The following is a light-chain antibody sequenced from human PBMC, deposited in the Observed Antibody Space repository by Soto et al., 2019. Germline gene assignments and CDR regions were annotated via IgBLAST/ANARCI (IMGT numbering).Light chain of an antibody. CDR3: QQYNSYPIS. Sequence: DIKMTQSPSTLSASVGDRVTITCRASQSISSWLAWYQQKPGKAPKLLIYKASSLESGVPSRFSGSGSGTEFSLTHSRLQPDDLATYYCQQYNSYPISFGQGTRLETK. CDR2: KAS. V-gene: IGKV1-5*03. CDR1: QSISSW. J-gene: IGKJ5*01.